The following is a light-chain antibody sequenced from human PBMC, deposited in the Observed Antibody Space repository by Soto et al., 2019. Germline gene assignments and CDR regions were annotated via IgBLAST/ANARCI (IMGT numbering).Light chain of an antibody. Sequence: DIVMTQSPHSLAVSLGERATINCKSSQSVLYSSNNKNYLSWYKQKPGQPPKLLIYCASTRESGVPDRFSGSGSGTDFTLTIGSLQAEDVAVYYCQQYYATPITFGQGTRLEIK. CDR1: QSVLYSSNNKNY. V-gene: IGKV4-1*01. CDR2: CAS. J-gene: IGKJ5*01. CDR3: QQYYATPIT.